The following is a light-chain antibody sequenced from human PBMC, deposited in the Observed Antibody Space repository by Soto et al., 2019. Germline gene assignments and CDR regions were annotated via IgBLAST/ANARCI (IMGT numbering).Light chain of an antibody. J-gene: IGLJ3*02. CDR2: DVT. CDR1: SSDVGRYNY. Sequence: QSALTQPASVSGYPGQSITISCTGTSSDVGRYNYVSWYQQHPGKAPKLIIYDVTYRPSGVSDRFSGSKSGSTXSLTISGLQAEDEADYYCSSYTGSSTSFGGGTKLTVL. V-gene: IGLV2-14*01. CDR3: SSYTGSSTS.